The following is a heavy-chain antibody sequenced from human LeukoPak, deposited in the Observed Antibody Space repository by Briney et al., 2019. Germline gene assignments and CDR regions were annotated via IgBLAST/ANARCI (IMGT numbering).Heavy chain of an antibody. Sequence: HPGGSLRLSCAASGSTFSSYEMNWVRQAPGKGLEWVSYISRSGSTIYYADSVKGRFTISRDNAKNSLYLQMSSLRAEDTAVYYCGSGYDIDCWGQGILATVSP. V-gene: IGHV3-48*03. CDR1: GSTFSSYE. D-gene: IGHD2-2*01. CDR2: ISRSGSTI. J-gene: IGHJ4*02. CDR3: GSGYDIDC.